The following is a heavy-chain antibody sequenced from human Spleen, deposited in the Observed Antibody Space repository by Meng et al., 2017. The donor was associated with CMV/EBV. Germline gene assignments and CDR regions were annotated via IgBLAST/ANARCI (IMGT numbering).Heavy chain of an antibody. CDR1: GFTFSKCA. CDR2: IWYDGSEE. CDR3: AKAPYSGGFDS. D-gene: IGHD3-10*01. Sequence: ASGFTFSKCAMHWVRQAPGKGLEWVAVIWYDGSEEYYADNVKGRFTISRDNYRHMLYLQMNNLRAEDTAVYYCAKAPYSGGFDSWGQGTLVTVSS. V-gene: IGHV3-33*03. J-gene: IGHJ4*02.